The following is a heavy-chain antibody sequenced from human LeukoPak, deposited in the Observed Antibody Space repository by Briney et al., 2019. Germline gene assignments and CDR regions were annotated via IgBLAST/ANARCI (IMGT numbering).Heavy chain of an antibody. Sequence: GASVKVSCKASGYTFTSYGISWVRQAPGQGLEWMGWISAYNGNTNYAQKLQGRVTMTTDTSTSTAYMELRSLRSDDTAVYYCARDVAPSRILEWLLPPHYYYYYMDVWGKGTTVTVSS. J-gene: IGHJ6*03. CDR3: ARDVAPSRILEWLLPPHYYYYYMDV. CDR2: ISAYNGNT. CDR1: GYTFTSYG. D-gene: IGHD3-3*01. V-gene: IGHV1-18*01.